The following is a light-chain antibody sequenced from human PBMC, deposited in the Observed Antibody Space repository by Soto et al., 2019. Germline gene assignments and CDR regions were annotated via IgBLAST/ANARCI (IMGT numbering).Light chain of an antibody. CDR1: QNIRNY. Sequence: DIQMTQSPSSLSASVGDRVAITCRASQNIRNYLNWYQQKPGKAPRVLIFDASTLESGVPSRFSGSGSGTTFTLTISSLQSDDFATYYCLQYNGYYRTFGQGTKVDIK. CDR3: LQYNGYYRT. CDR2: DAS. J-gene: IGKJ1*01. V-gene: IGKV1-5*01.